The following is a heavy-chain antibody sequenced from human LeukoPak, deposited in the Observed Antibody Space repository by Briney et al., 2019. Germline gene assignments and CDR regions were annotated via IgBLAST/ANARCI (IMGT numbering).Heavy chain of an antibody. CDR3: ASTRITIFGVAVLHNYYYLDV. CDR1: GDTFSHYV. V-gene: IGHV1-69*04. Sequence: ASVKVSCKTSGDTFSHYVINWVRQAPGQGLEWVGRIVPFLGTTNYAQKFQGRVTIIADKPTNTAYLALSSLTSDDTAIYFCASTRITIFGVAVLHNYYYLDVWGRGTTVTVSS. J-gene: IGHJ6*03. D-gene: IGHD3-3*01. CDR2: IVPFLGTT.